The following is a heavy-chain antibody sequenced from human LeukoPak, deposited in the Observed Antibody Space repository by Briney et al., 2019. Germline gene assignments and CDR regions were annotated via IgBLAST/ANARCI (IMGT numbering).Heavy chain of an antibody. J-gene: IGHJ5*02. V-gene: IGHV4-39*07. Sequence: PSETLSLTCTVSGGSITSISYHWGWIRQPPGQGPEWIGSMHHSGATYYNPSLKSRVTMSVDTSRNQFSLNLSSVTAADTAVYYCARVDGVPAVYWFDPWGQGTLVTVSS. CDR2: MHHSGAT. CDR3: ARVDGVPAVYWFDP. CDR1: GGSITSISYH. D-gene: IGHD2-2*01.